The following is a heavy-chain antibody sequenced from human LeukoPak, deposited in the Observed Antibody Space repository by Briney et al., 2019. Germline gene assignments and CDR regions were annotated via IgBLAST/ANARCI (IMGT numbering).Heavy chain of an antibody. D-gene: IGHD3-3*01. J-gene: IGHJ4*02. V-gene: IGHV3-74*01. CDR2: ITNDGSST. CDR3: ARGGRSLDY. CDR1: GFTFSSYW. Sequence: GGSLRLSCAASGFTFSSYWMHWVRQAPGKGLVWVSRITNDGSSTAHADSVKGRLTISRDNAKNTLYLQMNSLRAEVTAVYYCARGGRSLDYWGQGTLVTVSS.